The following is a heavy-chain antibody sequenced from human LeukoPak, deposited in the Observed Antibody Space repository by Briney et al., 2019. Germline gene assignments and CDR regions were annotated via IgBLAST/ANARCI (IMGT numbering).Heavy chain of an antibody. CDR1: GFTFSSYS. CDR3: ARVCMVRGIISYYMDV. V-gene: IGHV3-21*04. Sequence: GGSLRLSCEASGFTFSSYSMSWVRQAPGKGLEWVSSISSSSGYIYYADSVKGRFTISRDNAKNSLYLQMNSLRAADTAVYYCARVCMVRGIISYYMDVWGKGTTVTVSS. CDR2: ISSSSGYI. D-gene: IGHD3-10*01. J-gene: IGHJ6*03.